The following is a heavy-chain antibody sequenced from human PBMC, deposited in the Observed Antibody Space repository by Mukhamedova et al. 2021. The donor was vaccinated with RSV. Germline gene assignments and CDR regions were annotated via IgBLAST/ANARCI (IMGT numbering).Heavy chain of an antibody. J-gene: IGHJ6*02. V-gene: IGHV3-23*01. Sequence: EWVSAISGSGGSTYYADSVKGRFTISRDNSKNTLYLQMNSLRAEDTAVYYCASLCGGACYSSYYYGMDVVAQGTTVTVSS. CDR3: ASLCGGACYSSYYYGMDV. D-gene: IGHD2-21*01. CDR2: ISGSGGST.